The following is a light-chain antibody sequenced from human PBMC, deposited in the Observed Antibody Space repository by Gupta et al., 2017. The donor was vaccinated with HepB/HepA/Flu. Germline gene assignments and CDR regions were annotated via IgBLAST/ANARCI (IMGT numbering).Light chain of an antibody. CDR3: NSYTTSITYV. V-gene: IGLV2-14*01. CDR2: DVS. CDR1: SSDVGKYNS. Sequence: QSALTQPASVSGSPGQSITISCTGTSSDVGKYNSVSWFQQHPGKAPKLMMYDVSNRPSGVSNRFSGSKSGNTASLTISGLQAEDEADYYCNSYTTSITYVFGTGTKVTVL. J-gene: IGLJ1*01.